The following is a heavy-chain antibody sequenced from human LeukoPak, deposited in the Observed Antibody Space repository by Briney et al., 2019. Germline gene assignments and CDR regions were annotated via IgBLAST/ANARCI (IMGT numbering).Heavy chain of an antibody. Sequence: SETLSLTCAVQGGSFSGYYWSWIRQTPGKGLEWIGEINHSGSAHYSPSLMSRVTISVDTSKNQFSLNLRSLTAADTALYYCARLAYSYGSGTFLDNWGQGSQVTVSS. CDR1: GGSFSGYY. CDR3: ARLAYSYGSGTFLDN. J-gene: IGHJ4*02. D-gene: IGHD3-10*01. V-gene: IGHV4-34*01. CDR2: INHSGSA.